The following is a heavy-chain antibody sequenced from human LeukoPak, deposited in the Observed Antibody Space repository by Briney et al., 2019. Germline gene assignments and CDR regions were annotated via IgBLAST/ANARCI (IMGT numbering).Heavy chain of an antibody. V-gene: IGHV3-30*02. CDR3: ARDTRRYSSSWYSLDY. CDR2: LRYDGSNK. Sequence: PGGSLRHTCAASGFTFSSYGMHWVRQAPCKGLDWVAFLRYDGSNKYYADSVKGRFTISRDNSKNTLYLQMNSLRAEDTAVYYCARDTRRYSSSWYSLDYWDQGTLVTVSS. D-gene: IGHD6-13*01. J-gene: IGHJ4*02. CDR1: GFTFSSYG.